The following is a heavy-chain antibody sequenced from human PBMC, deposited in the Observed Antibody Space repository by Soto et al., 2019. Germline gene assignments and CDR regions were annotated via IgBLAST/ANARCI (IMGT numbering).Heavy chain of an antibody. CDR3: AREGINNYHGYSFDS. CDR1: VFTFSTYS. Sequence: GGALVLSCAASVFTFSTYSMNWVRHAPGKGLEWVSSISGSGNYTHYADFLRGRFTISRDNAKTALYLQINSLRAEDTAVSYCAREGINNYHGYSFDSWGQGTVVTVSS. V-gene: IGHV3-21*01. J-gene: IGHJ4*02. CDR2: ISGSGNYT. D-gene: IGHD4-4*01.